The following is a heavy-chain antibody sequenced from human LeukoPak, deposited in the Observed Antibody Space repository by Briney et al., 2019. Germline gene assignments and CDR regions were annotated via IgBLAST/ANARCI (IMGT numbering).Heavy chain of an antibody. Sequence: PGGSLRPSCAASGFPFNSYAMNWVRQAPGKGLEWVSAISGSGGSTYYADSVKGRFTISRDNSKNTLCLQMNSLRAEDTAVYYCVKDCVYYYDSSGPYYFDYWGQGTLVTVSS. D-gene: IGHD3-22*01. V-gene: IGHV3-23*01. CDR1: GFPFNSYA. CDR2: ISGSGGST. J-gene: IGHJ4*02. CDR3: VKDCVYYYDSSGPYYFDY.